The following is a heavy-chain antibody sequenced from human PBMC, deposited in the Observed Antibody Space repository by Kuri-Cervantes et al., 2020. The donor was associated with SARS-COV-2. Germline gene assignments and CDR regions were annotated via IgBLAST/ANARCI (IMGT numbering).Heavy chain of an antibody. Sequence: GESLKISCAASGFTFSGSAMHWVRQASGKGLEWVGRIRSKANNYATAYAASVKGRLTISRDDSKNTAYLQMNSLKTKDTAVYYCARVGRYSYGFDYWGQGTLVTVSS. V-gene: IGHV3-73*01. D-gene: IGHD5-18*01. CDR1: GFTFSGSA. CDR2: IRSKANNYAT. J-gene: IGHJ4*02. CDR3: ARVGRYSYGFDY.